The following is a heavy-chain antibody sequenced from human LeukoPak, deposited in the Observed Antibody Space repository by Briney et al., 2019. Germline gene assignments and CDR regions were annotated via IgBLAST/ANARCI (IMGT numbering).Heavy chain of an antibody. CDR3: AKGTITFGGAYYFDY. CDR1: GFTFSSYG. J-gene: IGHJ4*02. V-gene: IGHV3-33*06. Sequence: GRSLRLSCAASGFTFSSYGMHWVRQAPGKGLEWVAVIWYDGSNKYYADSVKGRFTISRDNSKSTLYLQMNSLRAEDTAVYYCAKGTITFGGAYYFDYWGQGTLVTVSS. CDR2: IWYDGSNK. D-gene: IGHD3-16*01.